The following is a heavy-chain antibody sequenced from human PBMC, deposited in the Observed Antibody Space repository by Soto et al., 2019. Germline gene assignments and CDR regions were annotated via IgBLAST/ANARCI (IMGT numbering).Heavy chain of an antibody. V-gene: IGHV3-30*18. CDR1: GFTFNRHG. CDR2: ISFDGSDI. Sequence: QVQLIQSGGGVVQPGRSLRLSCEGSGFTFNRHGMHWVRQAPGKGLEWLAVISFDGSDIYYAESVKGRFTISRDNSEKTVYLNMSSLSPEDTAIYFCAKMTRGYTYGLDYWGQGTLVTVSS. D-gene: IGHD5-18*01. CDR3: AKMTRGYTYGLDY. J-gene: IGHJ4*02.